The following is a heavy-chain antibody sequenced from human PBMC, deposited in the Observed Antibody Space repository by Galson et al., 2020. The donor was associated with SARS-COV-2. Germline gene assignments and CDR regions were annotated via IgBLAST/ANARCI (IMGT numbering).Heavy chain of an antibody. CDR2: IWYDGSNK. V-gene: IGHV3-33*01. CDR3: ARDAGWVRGFDY. CDR1: GFTFSSYG. Sequence: GGSLRLSCAASGFTFSSYGMHWVRQAPGKGLEWVAVIWYDGSNKYYADSVKGRFTISRDNSKNTLYLQMNSLRAEDTAVYYCARDAGWVRGFDYWGQGTLVTVSS. D-gene: IGHD3-10*01. J-gene: IGHJ4*02.